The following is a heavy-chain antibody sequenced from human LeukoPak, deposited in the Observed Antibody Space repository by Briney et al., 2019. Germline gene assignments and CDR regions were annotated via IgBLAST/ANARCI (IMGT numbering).Heavy chain of an antibody. CDR2: ISYSGRT. CDR3: ASSADPSFYDSSGSDTFDI. V-gene: IGHV4-39*01. J-gene: IGHJ3*02. Sequence: EPSETLSLTCTVSGGSISSNTYSWGWVRQPPGMGLEWLGTISYSGRTFYNPSLKSRFTISVDTSKNQFSLDLSSVTAADTAVYYCASSADPSFYDSSGSDTFDIWGQGTMVTVSS. D-gene: IGHD3-22*01. CDR1: GGSISSNTYS.